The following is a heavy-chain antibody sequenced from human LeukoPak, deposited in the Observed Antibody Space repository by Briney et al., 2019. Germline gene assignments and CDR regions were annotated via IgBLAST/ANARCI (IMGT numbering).Heavy chain of an antibody. CDR1: GGSFSGYY. CDR2: INHSGST. D-gene: IGHD3-10*01. CDR3: ARGPRGYYGSGSYTLRY. J-gene: IGHJ4*02. Sequence: SETLSLTCAVYGGSFSGYYWSWIRQPPGKGLEWIGEINHSGSTNYNPSLKSRVTISVDTSKNQFSLKLSSVTAADMAVYYCARGPRGYYGSGSYTLRYWGQGTLVTVSS. V-gene: IGHV4-34*01.